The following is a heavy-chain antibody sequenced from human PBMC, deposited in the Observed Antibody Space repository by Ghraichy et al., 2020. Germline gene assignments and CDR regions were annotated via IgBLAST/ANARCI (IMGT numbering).Heavy chain of an antibody. CDR1: GITFSRYG. D-gene: IGHD2-2*02. J-gene: IGHJ4*02. V-gene: IGHV3-30*02. Sequence: GGSLRLSCAASGITFSRYGMHWVRQAPGKGLEWVAFTRFDGNDKYYLDSVKGRFTISRDNSKNTLYLQMNSLRVEDTAVYYCAKDISSYCSITSCYIPYFDYWGQGTLVTVSS. CDR3: AKDISSYCSITSCYIPYFDY. CDR2: TRFDGNDK.